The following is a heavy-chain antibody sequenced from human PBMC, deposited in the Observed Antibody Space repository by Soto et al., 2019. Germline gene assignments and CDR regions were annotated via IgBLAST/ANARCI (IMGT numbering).Heavy chain of an antibody. CDR3: AKDARPFWSGSNYYYYYGMDV. CDR2: ISWDGGST. V-gene: IGHV3-43D*03. CDR1: GFTFDDYA. Sequence: LSLTCAASGFTFDDYAMHWVRQAPGKGLEWVSLISWDGGSTYYADSVKGRFTISRDNSKNSLYLQMNSLRAEDTALYYCAKDARPFWSGSNYYYYYGMDVWGQGTTVTVSS. J-gene: IGHJ6*02. D-gene: IGHD3-3*01.